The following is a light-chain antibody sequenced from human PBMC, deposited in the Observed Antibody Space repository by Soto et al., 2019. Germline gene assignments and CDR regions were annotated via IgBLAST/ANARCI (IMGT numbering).Light chain of an antibody. J-gene: IGKJ5*01. V-gene: IGKV3-20*01. CDR1: HPVSSTY. CDR2: GAS. CDR3: QQYGSSPIT. Sequence: ENVLKQSPCTLSLYPGERARLSCRASHPVSSTYLAWYQQKPGQAPRLLIYGASSRATGIPDRFSGTVSGTDFTLTISRLEPEDFAVYYCQQYGSSPITSGQGTRLEIK.